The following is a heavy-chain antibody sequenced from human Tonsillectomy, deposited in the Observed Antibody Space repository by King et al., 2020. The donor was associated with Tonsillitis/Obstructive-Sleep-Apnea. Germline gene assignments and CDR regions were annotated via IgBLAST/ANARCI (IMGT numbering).Heavy chain of an antibody. V-gene: IGHV1-46*01. Sequence: VQLVESGAEVKKPGASVKVSCKASGYTFTSYYMHWVRQAPGQGLEWMGIINPSGGSTRYAQKFQGRVTMTRDTSTSTVYMELSSLRSEDTAVYYCARAGDYVGGYNGLDPWGQGTLVTVSS. CDR1: GYTFTSYY. J-gene: IGHJ5*02. CDR3: ARAGDYVGGYNGLDP. D-gene: IGHD4-17*01. CDR2: INPSGGST.